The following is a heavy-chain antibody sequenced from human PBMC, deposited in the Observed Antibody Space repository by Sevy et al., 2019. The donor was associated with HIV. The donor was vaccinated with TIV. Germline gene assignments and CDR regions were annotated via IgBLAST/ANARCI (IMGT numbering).Heavy chain of an antibody. D-gene: IGHD2-15*01. CDR2: IYWNGGST. J-gene: IGHJ4*02. CDR3: VRAFSAPYSADLDY. V-gene: IGHV3-20*04. Sequence: GGSLRLSCAGSGVTTEDYGMNWVRQVPGKGLEWVSGIYWNGGSTAYADSVKGRFTISRDNAKRSLYLQMNSLRVDDPAIFYCVRAFSAPYSADLDYWGQGALVTVSS. CDR1: GVTTEDYG.